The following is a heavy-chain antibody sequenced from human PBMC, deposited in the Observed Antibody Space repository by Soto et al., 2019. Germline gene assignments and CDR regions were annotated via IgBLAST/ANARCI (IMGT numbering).Heavy chain of an antibody. Sequence: GGSLRLSCAASGFTFSSYAMSWVRQAPGKGLEWVSAISGSGGSTYYADSVKGRFTISRDNSKNTLYLQMNSLRAEDTAVYYCAKAAEMDIVLMVYAITYYFDYWGQGTLVTVSS. CDR1: GFTFSSYA. CDR2: ISGSGGST. CDR3: AKAAEMDIVLMVYAITYYFDY. J-gene: IGHJ4*02. V-gene: IGHV3-23*01. D-gene: IGHD2-8*01.